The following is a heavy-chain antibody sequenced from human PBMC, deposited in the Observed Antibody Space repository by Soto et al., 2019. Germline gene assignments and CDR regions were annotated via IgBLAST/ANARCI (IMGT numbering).Heavy chain of an antibody. CDR2: ISISISYI. Sequence: PWGSLRLSCAASGFTFSSYSMNWVRQAPGKGLEWVSSISISISYIYFADSVKGRFTISRDNAKNSLYLQMNSLRAEDTAVYYCDRVGEDCSSTSCADENSIAARPGNLYYYGMDVWGQGTTVTVSS. CDR1: GFTFSSYS. D-gene: IGHD2-2*01. CDR3: DRVGEDCSSTSCADENSIAARPGNLYYYGMDV. V-gene: IGHV3-21*01. J-gene: IGHJ6*02.